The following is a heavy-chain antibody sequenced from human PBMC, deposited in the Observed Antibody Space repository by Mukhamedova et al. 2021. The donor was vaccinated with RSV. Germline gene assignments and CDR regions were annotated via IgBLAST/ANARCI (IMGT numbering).Heavy chain of an antibody. CDR3: ASGYCSCGSCYSEYFQH. CDR2: IYPGDSDT. Sequence: MGIIYPGDSDTRYSPSFQGQVTISADKSISTAYLQWSSLKASDTAMYYCASGYCSCGSCYSEYFQHWGQGTLVTVSS. V-gene: IGHV5-51*01. J-gene: IGHJ1*01. D-gene: IGHD2-15*01.